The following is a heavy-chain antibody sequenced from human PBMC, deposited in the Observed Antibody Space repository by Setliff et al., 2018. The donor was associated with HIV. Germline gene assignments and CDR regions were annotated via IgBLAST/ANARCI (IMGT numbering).Heavy chain of an antibody. J-gene: IGHJ6*03. D-gene: IGHD3-10*01. Sequence: PGGSLRLSCAASGFTFSDHYMDWVRQAPGKGLEWVARSRNRADSYSTEYAASVKGRFTISRDEPESSLYLQMDSLKTDDTAVYYCVRDLAATNMVRGRLYHYYYMDVWGKGTTVTVSS. CDR2: SRNRADSYST. CDR3: VRDLAATNMVRGRLYHYYYMDV. CDR1: GFTFSDHY. V-gene: IGHV3-72*01.